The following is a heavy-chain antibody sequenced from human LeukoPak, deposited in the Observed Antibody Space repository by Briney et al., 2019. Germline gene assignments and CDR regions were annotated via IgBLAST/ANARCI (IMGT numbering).Heavy chain of an antibody. CDR2: ISAGGGTT. V-gene: IGHV3-23*01. Sequence: GGSLRLSCADSGVTFSSYAMSWVRQAPGKGLEWVSAISAGGGTTYYADSVKGRFTISRDKSKNTLYLQMNSLRAEDTAVYYCAKGYYYGSGSFRWFDPWGQGTLVTVSS. D-gene: IGHD3-10*01. J-gene: IGHJ5*02. CDR1: GVTFSSYA. CDR3: AKGYYYGSGSFRWFDP.